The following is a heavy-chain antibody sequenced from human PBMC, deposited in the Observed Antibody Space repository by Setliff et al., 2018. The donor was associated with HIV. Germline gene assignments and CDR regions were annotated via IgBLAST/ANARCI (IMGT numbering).Heavy chain of an antibody. CDR2: MNPNSGNT. D-gene: IGHD5-12*01. CDR3: ARGPQSYVDVVPTIGRYYFDY. J-gene: IGHJ4*02. V-gene: IGHV1-8*02. CDR1: GYTFTTYD. Sequence: ASVKVSCKPSGYTFTTYDINWVRQAAGQGLEWMGWMNPNSGNTGYAQRFQGRLTMTRDTSISTAYMELSRLRSDDTAVFYCARGPQSYVDVVPTIGRYYFDYWGQGTLVTVSS.